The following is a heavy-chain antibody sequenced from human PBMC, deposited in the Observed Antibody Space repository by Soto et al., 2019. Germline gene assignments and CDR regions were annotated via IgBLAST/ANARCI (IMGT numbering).Heavy chain of an antibody. Sequence: GGSLRLSCAASGFTFSSYAMSWVRQAPGKGLEWVSAISGSGGSTYYAESVKGRFTISRDNSKNTLYLQMNSLRAEDTAVYYCAKGRVYYDPYYGMDVWGQGTTVTAP. CDR1: GFTFSSYA. J-gene: IGHJ6*02. D-gene: IGHD2-8*01. V-gene: IGHV3-23*01. CDR3: AKGRVYYDPYYGMDV. CDR2: ISGSGGST.